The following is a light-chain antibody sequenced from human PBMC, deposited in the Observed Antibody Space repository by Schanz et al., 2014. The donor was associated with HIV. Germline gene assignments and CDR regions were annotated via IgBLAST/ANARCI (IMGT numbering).Light chain of an antibody. Sequence: DIVMIQSPDSLAVSLGERATINCKSSQSVLYSSNNKNYFAWYQQKPGQPPKLLIYWASTRESGVPDRFSGRGSGTDFTLTISSLQAEDVAVYYCQQYYRTPWTFGQGTKVEIK. CDR2: WAS. CDR1: QSVLYSSNNKNY. V-gene: IGKV4-1*01. J-gene: IGKJ1*01. CDR3: QQYYRTPWT.